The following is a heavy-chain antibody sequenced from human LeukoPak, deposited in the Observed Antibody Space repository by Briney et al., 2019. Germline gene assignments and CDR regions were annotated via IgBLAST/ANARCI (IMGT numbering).Heavy chain of an antibody. V-gene: IGHV1-2*02. J-gene: IGHJ4*02. Sequence: ASVKVSCKASGYTFTGYYMHWVRQAPGQGLEWMGWINPNSGGTNYAQKFQGRVTMTRDTSISTAYMELSRPRSDDAAVYYCASGYCSGGSCYPFDYWGQGTLVTVSS. D-gene: IGHD2-15*01. CDR3: ASGYCSGGSCYPFDY. CDR2: INPNSGGT. CDR1: GYTFTGYY.